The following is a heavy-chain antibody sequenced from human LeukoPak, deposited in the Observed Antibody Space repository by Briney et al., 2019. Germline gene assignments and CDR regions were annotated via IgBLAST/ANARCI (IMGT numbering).Heavy chain of an antibody. Sequence: GGSLRLSCAASGFTFSSYWMHWVRQAPGKGLVWVSRINSDGSSTSYADSVKGRFTISTDNAKNTLYLQMNSLRVGDTAVYYCARGGRSIAARIFWYFDLWGRGTLVTVSS. CDR3: ARGGRSIAARIFWYFDL. V-gene: IGHV3-74*01. CDR1: GFTFSSYW. CDR2: INSDGSST. D-gene: IGHD6-6*01. J-gene: IGHJ2*01.